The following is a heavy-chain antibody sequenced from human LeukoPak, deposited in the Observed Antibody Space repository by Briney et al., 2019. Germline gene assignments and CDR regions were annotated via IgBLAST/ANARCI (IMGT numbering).Heavy chain of an antibody. CDR3: ARFSSIFGVVSYYYYGMDV. J-gene: IGHJ6*02. Sequence: ASVTVSCKASGYTFTSYGISWVRQAPGQGLEWMGWISAYNGNTNYAQKLQGRVTMTTDTSTSTAYMELRSLRSDDKAVYYCARFSSIFGVVSYYYYGMDVWGQGTTVTVSS. CDR2: ISAYNGNT. CDR1: GYTFTSYG. V-gene: IGHV1-18*01. D-gene: IGHD3-3*01.